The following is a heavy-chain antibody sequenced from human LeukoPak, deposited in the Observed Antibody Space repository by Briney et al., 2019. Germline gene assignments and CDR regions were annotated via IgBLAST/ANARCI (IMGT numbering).Heavy chain of an antibody. Sequence: PSETLSLTCAVSGGSISSSNWWSWVRQPSGKGLEWIGEIYHSGSTNYNPSLKSRVTISVDKSKNQFSLKLSSVTAADTAVYYCARVEEYSSSWYGGRYYFDYWGQGTLVTVSS. CDR3: ARVEEYSSSWYGGRYYFDY. V-gene: IGHV4-4*02. CDR1: GGSISSSNW. D-gene: IGHD6-13*01. J-gene: IGHJ4*02. CDR2: IYHSGST.